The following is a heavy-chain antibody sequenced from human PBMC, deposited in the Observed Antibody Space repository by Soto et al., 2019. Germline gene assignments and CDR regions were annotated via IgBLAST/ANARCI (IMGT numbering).Heavy chain of an antibody. CDR3: TTDRGRRAGYAQDY. V-gene: IGHV3-15*01. Sequence: EVQLVESGGGLVKPGGSLRLSCEASGFTFSDAWMSWVRKAPGKGLEWVGRIKSKTDGGTTDYAAPVKGRFTISRDDSKDTLYLQMNSLKTDDTAVYYCTTDRGRRAGYAQDYWGQGTLVTVSS. CDR2: IKSKTDGGTT. D-gene: IGHD5-18*01. CDR1: GFTFSDAW. J-gene: IGHJ4*02.